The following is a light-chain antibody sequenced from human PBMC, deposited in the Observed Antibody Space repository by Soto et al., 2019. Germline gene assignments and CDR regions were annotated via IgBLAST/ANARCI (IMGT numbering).Light chain of an antibody. J-gene: IGLJ2*01. CDR3: SSYTSSSIVV. CDR1: SRDVGGYNY. Sequence: QSALTQPASVSGSPGQSITISCTGTSRDVGGYNYVSWYQQHPGKDPKLMIYDVSNRPSGVSNRFSGSKSGNTASLSISGLQAEDEADYYCSSYTSSSIVVFGGGTKLTVL. V-gene: IGLV2-14*01. CDR2: DVS.